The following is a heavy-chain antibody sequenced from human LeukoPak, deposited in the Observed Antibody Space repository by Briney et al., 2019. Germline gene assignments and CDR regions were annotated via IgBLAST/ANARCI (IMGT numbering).Heavy chain of an antibody. CDR2: ISWNSGSI. V-gene: IGHV3-9*03. CDR3: AKGGPYDSSGYFFDY. Sequence: GGSLRLSCAASGFTFDDYAMHWVRHAPGKGLEGVSGISWNSGSIVYADSVKGRVTISRDNDKNSLYLQMNSLRAEDMALYYCAKGGPYDSSGYFFDYWGQGTLVTVSS. D-gene: IGHD3-22*01. J-gene: IGHJ4*02. CDR1: GFTFDDYA.